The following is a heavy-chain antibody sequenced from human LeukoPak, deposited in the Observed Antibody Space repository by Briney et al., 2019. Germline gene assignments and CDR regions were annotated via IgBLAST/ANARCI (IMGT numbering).Heavy chain of an antibody. D-gene: IGHD3-22*01. CDR2: IYPGDSDT. CDR3: ARVYYYDSSGYYYFDY. Sequence: PGESLKISCKGSGYSFTSYWIGWVRQMPGNGLEWMGIIYPGDSDTRYSPSFQGQVTISADKSISTAYLQWSSLKASDTAMYYCARVYYYDSSGYYYFDYWGQGTLVTVSS. J-gene: IGHJ4*02. CDR1: GYSFTSYW. V-gene: IGHV5-51*01.